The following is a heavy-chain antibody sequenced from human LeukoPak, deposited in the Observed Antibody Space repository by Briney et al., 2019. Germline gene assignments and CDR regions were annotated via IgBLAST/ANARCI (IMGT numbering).Heavy chain of an antibody. CDR1: GFTVSSNY. CDR3: AKYLGQWLSDY. CDR2: ISGSGGST. Sequence: GGSLRLSCAASGFTVSSNYMSWVRQAPGKGLEWVSAISGSGGSTYYADSVKGRFTISRDNSKNTLYLQMNSLRAEDTAVYYCAKYLGQWLSDYWGQGTLVTVSP. J-gene: IGHJ4*02. D-gene: IGHD6-19*01. V-gene: IGHV3-23*01.